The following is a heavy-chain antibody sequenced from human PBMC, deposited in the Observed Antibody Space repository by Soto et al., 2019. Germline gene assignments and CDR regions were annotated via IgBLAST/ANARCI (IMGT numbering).Heavy chain of an antibody. V-gene: IGHV3-9*01. CDR2: IKWNSGSI. D-gene: IGHD6-13*01. CDR1: GFTLDDYA. Sequence: GGSLRLSCAASGFTLDDYAMHWVRQVPGKGLEWVSGIKWNSGSIGYGDSVKGRFAISRDNAKNSLHLQMNSLSAEDTAFYYCVKDESINWYSGHFRHWGQGTLVTVSS. J-gene: IGHJ1*01. CDR3: VKDESINWYSGHFRH.